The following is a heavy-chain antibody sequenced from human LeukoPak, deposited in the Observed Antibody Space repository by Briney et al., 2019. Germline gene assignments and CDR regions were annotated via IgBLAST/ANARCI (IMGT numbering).Heavy chain of an antibody. CDR3: ARESPLKSEGVSSSSLMWFDP. Sequence: GGSLRLSCAASGFTFSSYSMNWVRQAPGKGLEWVSSISSSSSYIYYADSVKGRFTISRDNAKNSLYLQMNSLRAEDTAVYYCARESPLKSEGVSSSSLMWFDPWGQGTLVTVSS. CDR1: GFTFSSYS. D-gene: IGHD6-13*01. J-gene: IGHJ5*02. V-gene: IGHV3-21*01. CDR2: ISSSSSYI.